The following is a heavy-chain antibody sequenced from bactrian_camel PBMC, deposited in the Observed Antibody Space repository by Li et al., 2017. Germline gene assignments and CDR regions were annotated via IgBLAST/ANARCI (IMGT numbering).Heavy chain of an antibody. CDR3: AAVDVIRGLGLRTCDELAGF. CDR2: IQQDGRGI. CDR1: GFTFSSYA. J-gene: IGHJ6*01. Sequence: HVQLVESGGGLVQPGGSLRLSCAASGFTFSSYAMSWVRQAPGKGPEFVAIIQQDGRGIYYGDSVKGRFTISGNSNKNTLYLRMNSLKSEDTAHYYCAAVDVIRGLGLRTCDELAGFWAQGTQVTVS. D-gene: IGHD6*01. V-gene: IGHV3S7*01.